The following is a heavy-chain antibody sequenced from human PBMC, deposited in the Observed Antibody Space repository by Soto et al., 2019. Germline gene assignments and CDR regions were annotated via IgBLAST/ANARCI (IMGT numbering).Heavy chain of an antibody. V-gene: IGHV1-24*01. D-gene: IGHD6-13*01. J-gene: IGHJ6*02. CDR2: FDPEDGET. CDR1: GYTLTELS. Sequence: GASVKVSCKVSGYTLTELSMHWVRQAPGKGLEWMGGFDPEDGETIYAQKFQGRVTMTEDTSTDTAYMELSSLRSEDTAVYYCATGGSGAAGRDLYYYYYGMDVWGQGTTVTVSS. CDR3: ATGGSGAAGRDLYYYYYGMDV.